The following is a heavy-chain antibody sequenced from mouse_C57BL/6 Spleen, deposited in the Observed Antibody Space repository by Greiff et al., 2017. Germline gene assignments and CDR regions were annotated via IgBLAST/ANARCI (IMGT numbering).Heavy chain of an antibody. CDR1: GYAFTHYL. V-gene: IGHV1-54*01. Sequence: QVQLKESGAELVRPGTSVKVSCKASGYAFTHYLIEWVKQRPGQGLEWIGVINPGSGGTNYNEKFKGKATLTADKSSSTAYMQLSSLTSEDSAVEFCAKGGYDGAHFDDWGQGTTLTVSS. D-gene: IGHD2-2*01. J-gene: IGHJ2*01. CDR2: INPGSGGT. CDR3: AKGGYDGAHFDD.